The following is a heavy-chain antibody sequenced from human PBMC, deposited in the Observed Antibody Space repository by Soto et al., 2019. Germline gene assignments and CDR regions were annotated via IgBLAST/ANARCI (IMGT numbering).Heavy chain of an antibody. D-gene: IGHD2-2*01. CDR2: IWYDGSNK. CDR1: GFTFSSYG. J-gene: IGHJ4*02. CDR3: ARGHCSTTSCSAFDY. Sequence: QVQLVESGGGVVQPGRSLRLFCAASGFTFSSYGMHWVRQAPGKGLEWVASIWYDGSNKYYADSVQGRFTISRDTSKNTLYLQMDSLRADDTAVYYCARGHCSTTSCSAFDYWGQGTLVTVSS. V-gene: IGHV3-33*01.